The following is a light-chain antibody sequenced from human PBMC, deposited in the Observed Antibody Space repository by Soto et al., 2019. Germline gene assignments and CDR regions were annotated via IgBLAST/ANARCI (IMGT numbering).Light chain of an antibody. J-gene: IGLJ3*02. Sequence: QSVLTQPPSVSGAPGQRVTISCTGSSSNIGAGYDVHWYQQLPGTAPKFLIYGNSNRPSGVPDRLSGSKSGTSASLAITGLQAEDEADYYCQSYDSSLSGWVFGGGTKVTVL. CDR1: SSNIGAGYD. V-gene: IGLV1-40*01. CDR3: QSYDSSLSGWV. CDR2: GNS.